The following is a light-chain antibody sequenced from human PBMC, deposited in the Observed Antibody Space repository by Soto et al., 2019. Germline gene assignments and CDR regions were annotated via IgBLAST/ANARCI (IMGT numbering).Light chain of an antibody. Sequence: DIQVTQCPSTPSSSVRDRVTQPWQASQSISSWLAWYQQKPGKAPKLLIYDASSLESGVPSRFSGSGSGTEFTLSMSSLQPDDFATYYCQQYNSSPITFGQGTRLEIK. CDR2: DAS. CDR1: QSISSW. J-gene: IGKJ5*01. V-gene: IGKV1-5*01. CDR3: QQYNSSPIT.